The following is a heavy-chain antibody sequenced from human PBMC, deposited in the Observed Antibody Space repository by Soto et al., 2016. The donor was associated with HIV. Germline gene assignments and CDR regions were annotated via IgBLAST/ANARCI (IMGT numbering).Heavy chain of an antibody. J-gene: IGHJ4*02. Sequence: QVQLQESGPGLVKPSQTLSLTCTVSGGSISSGGYYWSWIRQHPGKGLEWIGYIYYSGSTYYNPSLKSRVTISVDTSKNQFSLKLSSVTAADTAVYYCAREVAQGDPALFDYVGPGNPGHRSPQ. CDR1: GGSISSGGYY. V-gene: IGHV4-31*03. CDR3: AREVAQGDPALFDY. D-gene: IGHD2-21*02. CDR2: IYYSGST.